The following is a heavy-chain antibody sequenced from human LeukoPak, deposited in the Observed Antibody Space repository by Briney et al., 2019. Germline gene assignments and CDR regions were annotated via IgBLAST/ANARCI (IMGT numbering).Heavy chain of an antibody. V-gene: IGHV1-69*04. CDR3: ARDRAVVVPAALSGGAFDI. D-gene: IGHD2-2*01. CDR2: IIPILGIA. CDR1: GGTFSSYA. Sequence: ASVKVSCKASGGTFSSYAISWVRQAPGQGLEWMGRIIPILGIANYAQKFQGRVTITADKSTSTAYMELSSLRSEDTAVYYRARDRAVVVPAALSGGAFDIWGQGTMVTVSS. J-gene: IGHJ3*02.